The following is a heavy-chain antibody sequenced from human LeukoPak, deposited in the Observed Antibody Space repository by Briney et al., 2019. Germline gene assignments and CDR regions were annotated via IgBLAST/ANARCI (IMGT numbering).Heavy chain of an antibody. V-gene: IGHV4-39*01. CDR3: ARQPITYYDFWSGAPARVFDP. J-gene: IGHJ5*02. CDR2: IYYSGST. Sequence: SETLSLTCTVSGGSISSSSYYWGWIRQPPGKGLEWIGSIYYSGSTYYNPSLKSRVTISVDTSKNQFSLKLSSVTAADTAVYYCARQPITYYDFWSGAPARVFDPWGQGTLVTVSS. CDR1: GGSISSSSYY. D-gene: IGHD3-3*01.